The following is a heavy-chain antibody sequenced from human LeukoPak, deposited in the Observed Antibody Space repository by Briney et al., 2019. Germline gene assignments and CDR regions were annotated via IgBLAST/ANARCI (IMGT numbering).Heavy chain of an antibody. D-gene: IGHD3-10*01. Sequence: NPSETLSLTCAVYGLSFSGYYWSWVRQPPGKGLEWMGEVNHSGRTSYNPSLKSRVTISADTSKNQFSLRMTSLTAADTAVYYCARGIRGVIITTNYYNMDVWGPGTTVTVSS. CDR2: VNHSGRT. V-gene: IGHV4-34*01. CDR1: GLSFSGYY. J-gene: IGHJ6*03. CDR3: ARGIRGVIITTNYYNMDV.